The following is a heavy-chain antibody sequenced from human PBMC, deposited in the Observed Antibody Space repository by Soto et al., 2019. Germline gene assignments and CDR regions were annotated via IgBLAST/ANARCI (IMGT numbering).Heavy chain of an antibody. J-gene: IGHJ5*02. CDR3: ARDRQSTVLGWIDP. CDR1: GYTFTNYF. CDR2: INPSGGRT. V-gene: IGHV1-46*01. Sequence: GASVKVSCKASGYTFTNYFMHWLRQALGQGFEWMGLINPSGGRTSYAQKFQGRVIMTSDTSTSTVFMELTSLTSDDTAVYYCARDRQSTVLGWIDPWGQGTLVTVSS. D-gene: IGHD2-21*02.